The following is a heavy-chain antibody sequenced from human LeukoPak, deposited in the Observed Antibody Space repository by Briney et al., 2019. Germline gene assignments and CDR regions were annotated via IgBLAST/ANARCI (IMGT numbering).Heavy chain of an antibody. V-gene: IGHV1-69*01. J-gene: IGHJ6*03. Sequence: GASVKVSCKASGGTFSSYAISWVRQAPGQGLEWMGGIIPIFGTANYAQKFQGRVTITADESTSTAYMELSSLRSEDTAVYYCARGRGAVAGMMGFVAYYYYMDVWGKGTTVTISS. D-gene: IGHD6-19*01. CDR3: ARGRGAVAGMMGFVAYYYYMDV. CDR2: IIPIFGTA. CDR1: GGTFSSYA.